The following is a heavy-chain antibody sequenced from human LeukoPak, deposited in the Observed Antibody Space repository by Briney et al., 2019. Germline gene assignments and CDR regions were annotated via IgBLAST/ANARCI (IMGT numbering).Heavy chain of an antibody. CDR1: GLTVGTNS. V-gene: IGHV3-30*18. Sequence: PGGSLRLSCAASGLTVGTNSMSWFRQAPGKGLEGVAVISYDGSNKYYADSVKGRFTISRDNSKNTLYLQMNSLRAEDTAVYYCAKDQPYCGGDCYPGLDYWGQGTLVTVSS. CDR2: ISYDGSNK. D-gene: IGHD2-21*02. J-gene: IGHJ4*02. CDR3: AKDQPYCGGDCYPGLDY.